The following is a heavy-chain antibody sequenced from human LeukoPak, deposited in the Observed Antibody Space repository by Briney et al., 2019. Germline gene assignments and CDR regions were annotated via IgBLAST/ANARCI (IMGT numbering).Heavy chain of an antibody. Sequence: PGESLKISCKGSGYSFTSYWIGWVRQMPGKGLEWMGIVLPGASDPRYSPSFQGQVTISVDKSISTAYLQWSSLKASDTAMYYCARQGCSSTSCHTIDYWGQGTLVTVSS. CDR1: GYSFTSYW. CDR3: ARQGCSSTSCHTIDY. V-gene: IGHV5-51*01. D-gene: IGHD2-2*02. CDR2: VLPGASDP. J-gene: IGHJ4*02.